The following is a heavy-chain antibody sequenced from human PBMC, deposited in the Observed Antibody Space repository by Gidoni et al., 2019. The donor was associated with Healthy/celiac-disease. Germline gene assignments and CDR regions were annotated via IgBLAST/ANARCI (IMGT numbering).Heavy chain of an antibody. V-gene: IGHV4-39*01. CDR1: GGSISSSSYY. J-gene: IGHJ5*02. Sequence: QLQLQESGPGLVKPSETLSLTCTVSGGSISSSSYYWGWIRQPPGKGLEWIGSIYYSGSTYYNPSLKSRVTISVDTSKNQFSLKLSSVTAADTAVYYCARHLGRDYDFWSGYPPKNWFDPWGQGTLVTVSS. D-gene: IGHD3-3*01. CDR3: ARHLGRDYDFWSGYPPKNWFDP. CDR2: IYYSGST.